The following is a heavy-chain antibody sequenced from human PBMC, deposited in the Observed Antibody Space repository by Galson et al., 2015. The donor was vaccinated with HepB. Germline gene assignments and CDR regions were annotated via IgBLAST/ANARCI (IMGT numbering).Heavy chain of an antibody. CDR2: IIPIFGTA. J-gene: IGHJ6*02. D-gene: IGHD5-12*01. V-gene: IGHV1-69*06. CDR1: GGTFSSYA. Sequence: SVKVSCKASGGTFSSYAISWVRQAPGQGLEWMGGIIPIFGTANYAQKFQGRVTITADKSTSTAYMELSSLRSEDTAVYYCARPQREGGLVDIVATGDVYYYYGMDVWGQGTTVTVSS. CDR3: ARPQREGGLVDIVATGDVYYYYGMDV.